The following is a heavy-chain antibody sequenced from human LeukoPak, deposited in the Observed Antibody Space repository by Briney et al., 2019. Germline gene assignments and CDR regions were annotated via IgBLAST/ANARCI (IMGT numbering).Heavy chain of an antibody. CDR2: INPNSGGT. CDR3: ARVDIVVVPAAGYYYYMGV. J-gene: IGHJ6*03. V-gene: IGHV1-2*02. CDR1: GYTFTGYY. Sequence: ASVKVSCKASGYTFTGYYMHWVRQAPGQGLEWMGWINPNSGGTNYAQKFQGRVTMTRDTSISTAYMELSRLRSDDTAVYYCARVDIVVVPAAGYYYYMGVWGKGTTVTVSS. D-gene: IGHD2-2*03.